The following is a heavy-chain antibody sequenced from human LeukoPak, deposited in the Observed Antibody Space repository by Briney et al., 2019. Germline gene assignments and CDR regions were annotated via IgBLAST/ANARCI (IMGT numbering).Heavy chain of an antibody. CDR2: IYSGGST. CDR3: TTGYGSSWYA. V-gene: IGHV3-66*01. D-gene: IGHD6-13*01. J-gene: IGHJ5*02. CDR1: GFTVSSNY. Sequence: GGSLRLSCAASGFTVSSNYMSWVRQAPGKGLEWVSVIYSGGSTYYADSVKGRFTISRDNSKNTLYLQMNSLKSEDTAVYYCTTGYGSSWYAWGQGTLVIVSS.